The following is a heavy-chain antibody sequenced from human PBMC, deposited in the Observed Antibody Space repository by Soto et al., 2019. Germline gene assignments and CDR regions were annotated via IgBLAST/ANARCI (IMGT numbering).Heavy chain of an antibody. V-gene: IGHV1-2*02. D-gene: IGHD3-10*01. CDR3: AAMVRGVIYGMDV. CDR1: GYTFTGYY. J-gene: IGHJ6*02. Sequence: ASVKVSCKASGYTFTGYYMHWVQQAPGQGLEWMGWINPNSGGTNYAQKFQGRVTMTRDTSISTAYMELSRLRSDDTAVYYCAAMVRGVIYGMDVWAQGTTVTVSS. CDR2: INPNSGGT.